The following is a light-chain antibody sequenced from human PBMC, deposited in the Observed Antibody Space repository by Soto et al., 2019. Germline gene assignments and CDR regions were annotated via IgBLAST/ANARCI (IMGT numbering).Light chain of an antibody. CDR2: DVS. CDR1: SSDVGGYNY. CDR3: AAWDDRLSGLV. Sequence: QSVLTQPRSVSGSPGQSVTISCTGTSSDVGGYNYVSWYQQHPGKAPKLMIYDVSKRPSGVPDRFSGSKSGNTASLTISGLQAEDEADYYCAAWDDRLSGLVFGRGTKLTVL. V-gene: IGLV2-11*01. J-gene: IGLJ2*01.